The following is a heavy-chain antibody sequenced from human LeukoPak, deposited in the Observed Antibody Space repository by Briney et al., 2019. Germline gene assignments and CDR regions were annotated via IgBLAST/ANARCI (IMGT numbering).Heavy chain of an antibody. CDR2: IYSGTTT. J-gene: IGHJ4*02. V-gene: IGHV3-66*01. Sequence: PGGSLRLPCAASRFTVSSNYMSWVRQAPGKGLEWVSIIYSGTTTYYADSVKGRFTISRDNSKNTLYLQMSSLRAEDTAVYYCVRVASRAFDYWGQGTLVTVSS. CDR1: RFTVSSNY. CDR3: VRVASRAFDY.